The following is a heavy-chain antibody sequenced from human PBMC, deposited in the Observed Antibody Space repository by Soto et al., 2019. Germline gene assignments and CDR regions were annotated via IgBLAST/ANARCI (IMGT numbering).Heavy chain of an antibody. Sequence: ASVKVSCKASGYTFTSYAIHWVRQAPGQRLEWMGWINAGNGNTKYSQKYQGRVTITRDTSASTAYMELSSLRSEDTAVYYCARNLMDYDILTGYYMAYYFDDGG. V-gene: IGHV1-3*01. CDR1: GYTFTSYA. CDR2: INAGNGNT. D-gene: IGHD3-9*01. J-gene: IGHJ4*01. CDR3: ARNLMDYDILTGYYMAYYFDD.